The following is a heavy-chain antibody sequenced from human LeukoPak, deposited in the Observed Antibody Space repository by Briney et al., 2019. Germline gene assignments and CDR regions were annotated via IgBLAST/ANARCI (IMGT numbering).Heavy chain of an antibody. CDR2: IKEDGSEK. V-gene: IGHV3-7*03. D-gene: IGHD1-26*01. Sequence: GGSLRLSCAASGFTFSSHWMSWVRQAPGKGPEWVANIKEDGSEKNYVDSVKGRFTISRDNAKNLVHLQMNSLRAEDTAVYYCARDKIVGATNFDYWGQGTLVTVSS. CDR1: GFTFSSHW. CDR3: ARDKIVGATNFDY. J-gene: IGHJ4*02.